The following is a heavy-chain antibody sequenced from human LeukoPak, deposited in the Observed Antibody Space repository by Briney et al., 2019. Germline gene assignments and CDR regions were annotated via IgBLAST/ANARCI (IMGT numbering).Heavy chain of an antibody. V-gene: IGHV3-30*18. CDR2: VSYLGDDQ. J-gene: IGHJ6*02. Sequence: PGGSLRLSCAASGFTFSRYGIHWVRQSPGKGLEWVAVVSYLGDDQFYAESVKGRFTISRDNSKKTVFLQMNSLRGEDTAVYYCAKDRSSGPHYYYGMDVWGRGTTVIVSS. D-gene: IGHD3-22*01. CDR3: AKDRSSGPHYYYGMDV. CDR1: GFTFSRYG.